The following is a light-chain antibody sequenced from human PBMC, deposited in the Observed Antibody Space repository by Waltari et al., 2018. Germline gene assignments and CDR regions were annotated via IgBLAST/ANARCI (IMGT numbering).Light chain of an antibody. CDR1: QSISRN. V-gene: IGKV3-15*01. CDR2: GAT. J-gene: IGKJ2*01. CDR3: QQYNNWRT. Sequence: LITQSPATLSVSPGERATLSCRARQSISRNLSWYQQKPGQAPRLLIYGATTRAPGVPSRFSGSWAATQFTLSISSLQSEDFAVYYCQQYNNWRTFGQGTKLEIK.